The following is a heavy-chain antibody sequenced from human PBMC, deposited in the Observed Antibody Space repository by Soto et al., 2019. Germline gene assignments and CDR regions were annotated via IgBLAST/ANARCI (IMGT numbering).Heavy chain of an antibody. D-gene: IGHD3-22*01. CDR1: GYTFTSYG. J-gene: IGHJ4*02. V-gene: IGHV1-18*01. Sequence: ASVKVSCKASGYTFTSYGISWVRQAPGQGLEWMGWISAYNGNTNYAQKLQGRITMTTDTSTSTAYMELRSLRSDDTAVYYCAIDDYDSSGYLFDYWGQGTLVTVSS. CDR3: AIDDYDSSGYLFDY. CDR2: ISAYNGNT.